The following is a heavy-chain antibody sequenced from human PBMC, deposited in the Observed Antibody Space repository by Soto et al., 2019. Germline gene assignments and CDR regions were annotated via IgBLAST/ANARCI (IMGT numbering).Heavy chain of an antibody. V-gene: IGHV4-31*03. J-gene: IGHJ3*02. CDR2: IYYSGTT. D-gene: IGHD3-16*01. CDR1: GGSISSGGYY. Sequence: SETLSLTCTVSGGSISSGGYYWSWIRQHPGKGLEWIGYIYYSGTTDYNPSPKSRVTISLDTSKKQFSLKLSSVNAADTAVYYCARDGFGFYAFDIWGQGTMVTVSS. CDR3: ARDGFGFYAFDI.